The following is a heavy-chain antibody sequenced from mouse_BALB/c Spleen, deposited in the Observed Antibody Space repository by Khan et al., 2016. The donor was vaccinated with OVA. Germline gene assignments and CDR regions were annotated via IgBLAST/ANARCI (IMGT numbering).Heavy chain of an antibody. CDR2: ISTYAGNT. CDR3: SMPPYDASYDY. D-gene: IGHD2-3*01. V-gene: IGHV1S137*01. J-gene: IGHJ2*01. CDR1: GFTFTDYA. Sequence: QVQLKQSGPELVRPGVSVKISCKGSGFTFTDYAMHWVKQSHAKSLEWIGLISTYAGNTNYNQKLKGKATMTVDKYSSTAYMEHARLTSEDAAIYCCSMPPYDASYDYWGQDATLTVAS.